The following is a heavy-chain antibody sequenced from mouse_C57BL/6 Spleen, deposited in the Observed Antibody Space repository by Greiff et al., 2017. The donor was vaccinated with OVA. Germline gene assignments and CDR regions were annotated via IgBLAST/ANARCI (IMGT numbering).Heavy chain of an antibody. Sequence: QVQLKESGPGLVAPSQSLSITCTASGFSLTSYSIRWVRQPPGKGLEWLGVIWPGGGTNYYSAHKSRLSTSKDNSKGQVFLKMDSLQTGGTARYYCAKYYYGSESYAMDYWGQGTSVTVSS. CDR3: AKYYYGSESYAMDY. J-gene: IGHJ4*01. CDR2: IWPGGGT. CDR1: GFSLTSYS. V-gene: IGHV2-9-1*01. D-gene: IGHD1-1*01.